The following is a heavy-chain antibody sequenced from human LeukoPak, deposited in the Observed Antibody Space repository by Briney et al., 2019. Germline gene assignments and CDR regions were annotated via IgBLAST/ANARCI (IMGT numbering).Heavy chain of an antibody. CDR1: GFTFSSYL. Sequence: QPGGSLRLSCAASGFTFSSYLMSWVRQAPGKGLEWVANIKQDGSEKYYVDSVKGRFTISRDNAKNSLYLQMNSLRAEDTAVYYCANSVTAYSNFDYWGQGTLVTVSS. V-gene: IGHV3-7*01. CDR3: ANSVTAYSNFDY. D-gene: IGHD2-21*02. J-gene: IGHJ4*02. CDR2: IKQDGSEK.